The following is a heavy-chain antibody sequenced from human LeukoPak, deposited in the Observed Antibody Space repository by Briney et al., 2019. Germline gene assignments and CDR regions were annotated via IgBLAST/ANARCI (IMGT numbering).Heavy chain of an antibody. V-gene: IGHV4-59*08. D-gene: IGHD6-13*01. CDR1: GGSISDSY. CDR3: ARQSSSPIDY. Sequence: PSETLSLTCSVSGGSISDSYWSWIRQPPGKGLEWIGYIFYSGDTNYNPSLKSRVTISVDTSKNQFSLKLSSVTAADTAVYYCARQSSSPIDYWGQGTLVTVSS. J-gene: IGHJ4*02. CDR2: IFYSGDT.